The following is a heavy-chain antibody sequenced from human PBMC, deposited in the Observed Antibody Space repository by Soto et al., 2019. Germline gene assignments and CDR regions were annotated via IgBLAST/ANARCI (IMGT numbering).Heavy chain of an antibody. J-gene: IGHJ6*02. V-gene: IGHV4-39*01. CDR1: GGSISSSSYY. Sequence: SETLSLTCTVSGGSISSSSYYWGWIRQPPGKGLEWIGSIYYSGSTYYNPSLESRVTISVDTSKNQFSLKLSSVTAADTAVYYCARPGGSSDDNYYGMDVWGQGTTVTVSS. D-gene: IGHD6-6*01. CDR3: ARPGGSSDDNYYGMDV. CDR2: IYYSGST.